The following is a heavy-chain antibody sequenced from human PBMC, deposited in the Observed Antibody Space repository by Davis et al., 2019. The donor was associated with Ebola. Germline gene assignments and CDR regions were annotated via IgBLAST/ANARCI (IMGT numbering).Heavy chain of an antibody. Sequence: GGSLRLSCAASGFTFSDYYMSWIRQAPGKGLEWVSYISSSGSTIYYADSVKGRFTISRDNAKNSLYLQMNSLRAEDTALYYCAKDISTGTSSFDYWGQGTLVTVSS. CDR3: AKDISTGTSSFDY. V-gene: IGHV3-11*01. J-gene: IGHJ4*02. CDR2: ISSSGSTI. CDR1: GFTFSDYY. D-gene: IGHD1-7*01.